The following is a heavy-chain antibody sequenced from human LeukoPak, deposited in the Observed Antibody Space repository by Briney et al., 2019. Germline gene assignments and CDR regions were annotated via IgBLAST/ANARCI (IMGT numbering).Heavy chain of an antibody. V-gene: IGHV5-51*01. D-gene: IGHD3-10*01. Sequence: GESLKISCKGSGYTFTNHWIGWVRQMPGNGLEWMGIIYPDDSDTSYSPSFQGQVTFSADKSISTAYLQWSSLKASDTAMYYCARGGDWRVRGVTLGDAFDIWGQGTMVTVSS. CDR1: GYTFTNHW. J-gene: IGHJ3*02. CDR2: IYPDDSDT. CDR3: ARGGDWRVRGVTLGDAFDI.